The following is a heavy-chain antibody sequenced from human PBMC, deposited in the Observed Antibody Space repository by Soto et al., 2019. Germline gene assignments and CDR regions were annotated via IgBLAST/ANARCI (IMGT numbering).Heavy chain of an antibody. CDR2: INSDGSST. J-gene: IGHJ3*02. Sequence: EVQLVESGGGLVQPGGSLRLSCAASGFTFSSYWMHWVRQAPGKGLVWVSRINSDGSSTSYADSVKGRFTISRDNAKNTLYLQMNSMRAEDTAVYFCAFVDLRYAFDIWGEGTMVTVSS. V-gene: IGHV3-74*01. CDR1: GFTFSSYW. D-gene: IGHD5-12*01. CDR3: AFVDLRYAFDI.